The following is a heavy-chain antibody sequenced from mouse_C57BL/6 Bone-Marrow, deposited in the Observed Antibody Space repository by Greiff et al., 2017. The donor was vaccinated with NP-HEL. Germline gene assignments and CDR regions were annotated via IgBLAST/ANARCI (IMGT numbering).Heavy chain of an antibody. D-gene: IGHD1-1*01. Sequence: QVQLQQSGPELVRPGVSVKISCKGSGYTFTDYAKHWVKQSHAKSPEGIGVISTYYGDASYNQKFKDKATMTVDKSSSTAYMELARLTSEDSAVYYCARRPITTVVATRDYWGQGTTLTVSS. J-gene: IGHJ2*01. V-gene: IGHV1-67*01. CDR3: ARRPITTVVATRDY. CDR1: GYTFTDYA. CDR2: ISTYYGDA.